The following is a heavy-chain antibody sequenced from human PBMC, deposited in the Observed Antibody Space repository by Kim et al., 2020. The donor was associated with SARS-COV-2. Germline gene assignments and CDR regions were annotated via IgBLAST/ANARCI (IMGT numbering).Heavy chain of an antibody. V-gene: IGHV1-69*13. Sequence: SVKVSCKASGGTFSSYAISWVRQAPGQGLEWMGGIIPIFGTANYAQKFQGRVTITADESTSTAYMELSSLRSEDTAVYYCARGSSSGPKVGYFDLWGRGTLVTVSS. D-gene: IGHD3-22*01. CDR3: ARGSSSGPKVGYFDL. CDR1: GGTFSSYA. J-gene: IGHJ2*01. CDR2: IIPIFGTA.